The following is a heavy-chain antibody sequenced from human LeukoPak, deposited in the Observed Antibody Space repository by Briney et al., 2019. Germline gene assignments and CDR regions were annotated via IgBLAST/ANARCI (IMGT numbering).Heavy chain of an antibody. CDR2: IYYSGST. D-gene: IGHD3-22*01. V-gene: IGHV4-59*01. CDR1: GGSISSYY. J-gene: IGHJ6*02. Sequence: PSETLSLTCTVSGGSISSYYWNWIRQPPGKGLEWIGYIYYSGSTNYNPSLKSRVTISVDTSRNQFSLKLSSVTAADTAVYYCARQPYASAGYYSADYYYGLDVWGQGTPVAVSS. CDR3: ARQPYASAGYYSADYYYGLDV.